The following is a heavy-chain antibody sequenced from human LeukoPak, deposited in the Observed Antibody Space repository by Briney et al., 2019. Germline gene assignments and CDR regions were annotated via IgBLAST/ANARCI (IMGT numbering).Heavy chain of an antibody. CDR2: FNPNSGGQ. CDR3: MRQVHNVNDDY. CDR1: GYTFTGYN. D-gene: IGHD1-1*01. V-gene: IGHV1-2*02. Sequence: RASVKVSCTASGYTFTGYNMHWVRQAPGQGLEWMAWFNPNSGGQLYAQKLQASVIMTRNTPINTVYMELRGLSSDETAVYYCMRQVHNVNDDYWGEGTLVTVSS. J-gene: IGHJ4*02.